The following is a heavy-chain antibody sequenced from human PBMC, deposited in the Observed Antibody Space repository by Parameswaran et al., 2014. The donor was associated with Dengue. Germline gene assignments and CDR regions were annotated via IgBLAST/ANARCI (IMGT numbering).Heavy chain of an antibody. Sequence: VRQAPGKGLEWVSAISGSGGSTYYADSVKGRFTISRDNSKNTLYLQMNSLRAEDTAVYYCAKDRIVGATGWFDPWGQGTLVTVSS. V-gene: IGHV3-23*01. D-gene: IGHD1-26*01. CDR2: ISGSGGST. CDR3: AKDRIVGATGWFDP. J-gene: IGHJ5*02.